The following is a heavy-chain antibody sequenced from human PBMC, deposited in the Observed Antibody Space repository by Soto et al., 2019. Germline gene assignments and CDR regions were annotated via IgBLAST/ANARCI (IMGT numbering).Heavy chain of an antibody. CDR3: AKEGGDMAYYYYGMDV. D-gene: IGHD2-21*02. Sequence: GGSLRLSCAASGFTFSSYAMSWVRQAPGKGLEWVSAISGSGGSTYYADSVKGRFTISRDNSKNTLYLKMNSLRAEDTAVYYCAKEGGDMAYYYYGMDVWGQGTTVTVSS. CDR1: GFTFSSYA. CDR2: ISGSGGST. V-gene: IGHV3-23*01. J-gene: IGHJ6*02.